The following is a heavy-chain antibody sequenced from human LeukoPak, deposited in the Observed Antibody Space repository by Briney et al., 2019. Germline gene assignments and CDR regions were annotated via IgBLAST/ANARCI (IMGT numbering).Heavy chain of an antibody. D-gene: IGHD1-26*01. V-gene: IGHV3-23*01. CDR1: KFAFSSYA. J-gene: IGHJ3*02. CDR2: ISGGGGNT. CDR3: GKNRYSGSLSPFDI. Sequence: PGGSLRLSCAASKFAFSSYAMSWVRQAPGKGLEWVSAISGGGGNTYYADSVKGRFTISRDKSKNTLYLQMNSLRAEDTAVYYCGKNRYSGSLSPFDIWGQGTMVTVPS.